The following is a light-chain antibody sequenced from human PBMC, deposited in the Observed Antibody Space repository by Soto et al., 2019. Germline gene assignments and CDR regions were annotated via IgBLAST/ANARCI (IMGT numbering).Light chain of an antibody. CDR3: CSYAGTSALV. CDR2: EVS. CDR1: NSDIGSYDL. V-gene: IGLV2-23*02. Sequence: QSALTQPDSVSGSPGQSITISCTGTNSDIGSYDLVSWYQQHPGKAPKLMIYEVSKRPSGLSNRFSGSKSGNTASLTISGLQAEDGVDYYCCSYAGTSALVFGGGTKVTVL. J-gene: IGLJ2*01.